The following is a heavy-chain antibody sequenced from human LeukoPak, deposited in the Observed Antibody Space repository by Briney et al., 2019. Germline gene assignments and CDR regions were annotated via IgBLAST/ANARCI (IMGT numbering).Heavy chain of an antibody. D-gene: IGHD4-11*01. CDR1: GGTFSSYT. CDR3: ARGYSDYVGYFDY. V-gene: IGHV1-69*02. Sequence: SVKVSCKASGGTFSSYTISWVRQAPGQGLEWMGRIIPILGIANYAQKFQGRVTITADKSTSTAYMELSSLRSEDTAVYYCARGYSDYVGYFDYWGQGTLVTVSS. CDR2: IIPILGIA. J-gene: IGHJ4*02.